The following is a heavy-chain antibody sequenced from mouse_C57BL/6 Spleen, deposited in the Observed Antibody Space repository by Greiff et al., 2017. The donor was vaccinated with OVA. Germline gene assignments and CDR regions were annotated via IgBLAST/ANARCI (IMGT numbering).Heavy chain of an antibody. D-gene: IGHD1-1*01. V-gene: IGHV1-81*01. Sequence: QVQLQQSGAELARPGASVKLSCKASGYTFTSYGISWVKQRPGQGLEWIGEIYPRSGNTYYNEKFKGKATLTADKSSSTAYMELRSLTSEDSAVYFCARIRNYYGSSLYYFDYWGQGTTLTVSS. CDR3: ARIRNYYGSSLYYFDY. CDR2: IYPRSGNT. J-gene: IGHJ2*01. CDR1: GYTFTSYG.